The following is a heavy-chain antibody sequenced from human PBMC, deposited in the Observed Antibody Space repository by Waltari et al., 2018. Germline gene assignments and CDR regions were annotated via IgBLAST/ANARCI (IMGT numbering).Heavy chain of an antibody. CDR1: GFTVGSFY. Sequence: VHVEESGGGLMQPGGSLRLSCAAAGFTVGSFYMAWVRQAPGKGLGWVSLIYSGGDTYYADSVKGRFTISRDNSKNMVYLQMNSLRADDTAVYYCARETGVAVAGYGLDIWGQGTTVTVSS. J-gene: IGHJ6*02. V-gene: IGHV3-53*01. CDR2: IYSGGDT. CDR3: ARETGVAVAGYGLDI. D-gene: IGHD2-15*01.